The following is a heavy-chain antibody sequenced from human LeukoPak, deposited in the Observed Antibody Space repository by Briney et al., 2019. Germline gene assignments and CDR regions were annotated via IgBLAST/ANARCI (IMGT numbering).Heavy chain of an antibody. CDR3: ATRALRLGELSPLDY. CDR2: INPNSGGT. V-gene: IGHV1-2*02. Sequence: ASVKVSCKASGYTLTGYYMHWVRQAPGQGLEWMGWINPNSGGTNYAQKFQGRVTMTRDTSISTAYMELSRLRSDDTAVYYCATRALRLGELSPLDYWGQGTLVTVSS. CDR1: GYTLTGYY. D-gene: IGHD3-16*02. J-gene: IGHJ4*02.